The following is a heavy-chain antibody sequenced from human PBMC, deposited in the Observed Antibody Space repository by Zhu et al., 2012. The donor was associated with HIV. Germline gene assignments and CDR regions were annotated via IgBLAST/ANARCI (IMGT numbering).Heavy chain of an antibody. V-gene: IGHV3-15*01. Sequence: EVQLVESGGGLVKPGGSLRLSCAVSGFIFSNAWMSWVRQAPGKGLEWVGRIKTKSDGGTTDYAAHVKDRFTISRDDSKNMVYLQMNSLKMEDTAVYYCTTDLSLITTVAGLTIISDYWGQGNPGHRL. CDR2: IKTKSDGGTT. D-gene: IGHD3-10*01. J-gene: IGHJ4*02. CDR3: TTDLSLITTVAGLTIISDY. CDR1: GFIFSNAW.